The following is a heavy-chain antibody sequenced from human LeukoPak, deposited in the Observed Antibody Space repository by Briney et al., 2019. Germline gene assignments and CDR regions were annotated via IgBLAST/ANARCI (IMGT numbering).Heavy chain of an antibody. D-gene: IGHD6-6*01. J-gene: IGHJ4*02. Sequence: ASVKISCKASGYDFINYGISWVRQAPGQGLEWMGWRSIYNGNTDYKLQGRVTMTTDTSTSTAYMEVRSLRSDDTAVYYCTRGGPFPSGSSSREYYLDYWGQGTLVTVSS. V-gene: IGHV1-18*01. CDR2: RSIYNGNT. CDR3: TRGGPFPSGSSSREYYLDY. CDR1: GYDFINYG.